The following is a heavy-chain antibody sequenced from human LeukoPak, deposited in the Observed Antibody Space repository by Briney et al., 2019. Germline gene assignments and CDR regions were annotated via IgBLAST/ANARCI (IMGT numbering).Heavy chain of an antibody. Sequence: SETLSLTCAVYGGSFSGYCWSWIRQPPGKGLEWIGEINHSGSTNYNPSLKSRVTISVDTSKNQFSLKLSSVTAADTAVYYCARRWPGGYSYGYVWGQGTLVTVSS. CDR1: GGSFSGYC. V-gene: IGHV4-34*01. CDR3: ARRWPGGYSYGYV. D-gene: IGHD5-18*01. J-gene: IGHJ4*02. CDR2: INHSGST.